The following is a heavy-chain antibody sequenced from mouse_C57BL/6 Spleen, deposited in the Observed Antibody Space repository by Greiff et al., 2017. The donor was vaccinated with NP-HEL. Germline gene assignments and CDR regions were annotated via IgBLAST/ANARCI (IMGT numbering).Heavy chain of an antibody. CDR3: ARSITTVVATREKNFDY. D-gene: IGHD1-1*01. Sequence: QVQLQQSGPELVKPGASVKISCKASGYAFSSSWMNWVKQRPGKGLEWIGRIYPGDGDTNYNGKFKGKATLTAAKSSSTAYIQLSSLTSEDSAVYFCARSITTVVATREKNFDYWGQGTTLTVSS. J-gene: IGHJ2*01. CDR1: GYAFSSSW. V-gene: IGHV1-82*01. CDR2: IYPGDGDT.